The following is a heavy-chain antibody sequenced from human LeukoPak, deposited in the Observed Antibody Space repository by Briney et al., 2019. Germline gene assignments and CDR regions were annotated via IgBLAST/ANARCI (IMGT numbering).Heavy chain of an antibody. J-gene: IGHJ4*02. V-gene: IGHV3-23*01. D-gene: IGHD3-22*01. Sequence: GGSLRLSCAASGFTFSSSAMSWVRQAPGKGLEWVSAISKSGGSTFHADSVKGRFTISRDNSKDTLYLQMNSLRAEDTAVYYCAEDKYSSSTELDYWGQGTLVTVSS. CDR1: GFTFSSSA. CDR3: AEDKYSSSTELDY. CDR2: ISKSGGST.